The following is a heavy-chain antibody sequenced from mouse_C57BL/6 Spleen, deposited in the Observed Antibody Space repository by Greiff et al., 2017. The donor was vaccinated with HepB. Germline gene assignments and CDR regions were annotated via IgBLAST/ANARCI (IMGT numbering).Heavy chain of an antibody. V-gene: IGHV5-6*01. CDR3: ARHYYYDYDDYAMDY. D-gene: IGHD2-4*01. J-gene: IGHJ4*01. Sequence: EVNLVESGGDLVKPGGSLKLSCAASGFTFSSYGMSWVRQTPDKRLEWVATISSGGSYTYYPDSVKGRFTISRDNAKNTLYLQMSSLKSEDTAMYYCARHYYYDYDDYAMDYWGQGTSVTVSS. CDR2: ISSGGSYT. CDR1: GFTFSSYG.